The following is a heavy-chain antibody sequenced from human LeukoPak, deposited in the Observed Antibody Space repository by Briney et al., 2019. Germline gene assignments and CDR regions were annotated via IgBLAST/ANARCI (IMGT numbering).Heavy chain of an antibody. D-gene: IGHD4-17*01. CDR1: GFTFSNAW. J-gene: IGHJ4*02. V-gene: IGHV3-15*01. CDR3: ARDPSHDYDHNYDY. Sequence: GGSLRLSCAASGFTFSNAWMSWVRQAPGKGLEWVGRIKSKTDGGTTDYAAPVKGRFTISRDDSKNTLYLQMNSLRAEDTAVYYCARDPSHDYDHNYDYWGQGTLVTVSS. CDR2: IKSKTDGGTT.